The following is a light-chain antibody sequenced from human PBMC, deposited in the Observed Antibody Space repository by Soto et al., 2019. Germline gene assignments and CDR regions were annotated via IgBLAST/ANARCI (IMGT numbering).Light chain of an antibody. J-gene: IGLJ3*02. CDR3: CSYAGGGSYVL. CDR1: SSDVGNYNL. Sequence: QSVLTQPASVSGSPGQSITISCTGTSSDVGNYNLVSWYQQHPGKAPTLMIYEVTKRPSGVPNRFSGSKSGNTASLTISGLQPEDESDYYCCSYAGGGSYVLFGGGTKLTVL. CDR2: EVT. V-gene: IGLV2-23*02.